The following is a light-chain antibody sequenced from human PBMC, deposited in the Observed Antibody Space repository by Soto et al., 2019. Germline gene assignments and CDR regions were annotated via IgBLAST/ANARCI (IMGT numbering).Light chain of an antibody. J-gene: IGLJ1*01. Sequence: QSALTQPASVSGSPGQSITISCTGTSSDVGGYNYVSWYQQHPGKAPKLMIYDVSNRPSGVSNRFSGSKSGNTASLTISGLQAEDEADYYCSSYTSSSTPPWGFGTGTKLTVL. V-gene: IGLV2-14*01. CDR3: SSYTSSSTPPWG. CDR1: SSDVGGYNY. CDR2: DVS.